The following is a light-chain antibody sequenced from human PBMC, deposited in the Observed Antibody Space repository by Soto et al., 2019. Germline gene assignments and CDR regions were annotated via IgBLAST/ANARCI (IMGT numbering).Light chain of an antibody. CDR3: SSYTSSSTLV. J-gene: IGLJ1*01. CDR2: DVS. V-gene: IGLV2-14*01. CDR1: SSDVGGYNY. Sequence: QSVLTQPASVSGSPGQSITISCTGTSSDVGGYNYVSWYQQHPGKAPKLMIYDVSNRPSGVSNRFSGSKSGNTASLTISGLQAEDEADYYCSSYTSSSTLVVGTVTKVT.